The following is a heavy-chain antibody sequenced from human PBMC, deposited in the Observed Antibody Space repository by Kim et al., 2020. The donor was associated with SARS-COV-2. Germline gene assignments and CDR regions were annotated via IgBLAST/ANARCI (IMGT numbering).Heavy chain of an antibody. CDR2: IKSKTDGGTT. CDR3: TTDLKYYYDSSAFYYIY. CDR1: GFTFSNAW. Sequence: GGSLRLSCAASGFTFSNAWMTWVRQAPGKGLEWLGRIKSKTDGGTTDYAAPVKARFTISRDDSKTTLYLQMNSLKTEDTAVYYCTTDLKYYYDSSAFYYIYWGQGALVTVSS. J-gene: IGHJ4*02. V-gene: IGHV3-15*01. D-gene: IGHD3-22*01.